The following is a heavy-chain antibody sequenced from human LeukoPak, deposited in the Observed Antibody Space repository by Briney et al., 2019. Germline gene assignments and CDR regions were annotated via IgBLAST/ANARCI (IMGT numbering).Heavy chain of an antibody. D-gene: IGHD2-15*01. V-gene: IGHV1-24*01. J-gene: IGHJ5*02. CDR3: ATRPLGYCSGGSCYLLAPP. Sequence: GASVKVSCKVSGYTLTELSMHWVRQAPGKGLEWMGGFDPEDGETIYAQKFQGRVTMTEDTSTDTAYMELSSLRSEDTAVYYCATRPLGYCSGGSCYLLAPPWGQGTLVTVSS. CDR1: GYTLTELS. CDR2: FDPEDGET.